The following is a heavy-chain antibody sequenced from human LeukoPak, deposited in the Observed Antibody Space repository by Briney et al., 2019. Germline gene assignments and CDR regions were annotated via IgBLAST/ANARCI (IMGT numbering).Heavy chain of an antibody. D-gene: IGHD2-15*01. Sequence: ASVKVSCKASGYTFTSYYMHWVRQAPGQGLEWMRIINPSGGSTSYAQKFQGRVTMTRDTSTSTVYMELSSLRSEDTAVYYCARDGGYCSGDSCSTYYYYGMDVWGQGTLVTVSS. V-gene: IGHV1-46*01. J-gene: IGHJ6*02. CDR3: ARDGGYCSGDSCSTYYYYGMDV. CDR1: GYTFTSYY. CDR2: INPSGGST.